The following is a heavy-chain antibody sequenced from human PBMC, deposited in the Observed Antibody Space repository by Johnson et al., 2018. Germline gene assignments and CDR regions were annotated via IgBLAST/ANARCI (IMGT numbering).Heavy chain of an antibody. CDR3: IVGRENGAFAGNFDH. D-gene: IGHD4-17*01. V-gene: IGHV3-73*02. CDR1: EFTFSDSA. CDR2: IRSKPYNYAT. J-gene: IGHJ4*02. Sequence: VQLQESGGGLVQPGGSLKLSCAASEFTFSDSAIHWVRQASGKGLEWVGRIRSKPYNYATAFAASVKGRFTVSRDDSRNTAFLEMSRLKTEDTAVYYCIVGRENGAFAGNFDHWGQGTLVTVSS.